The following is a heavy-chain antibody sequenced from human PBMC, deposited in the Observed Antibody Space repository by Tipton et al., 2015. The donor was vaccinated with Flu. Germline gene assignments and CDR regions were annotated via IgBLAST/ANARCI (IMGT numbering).Heavy chain of an antibody. J-gene: IGHJ6*02. D-gene: IGHD1-1*01. Sequence: GLVKPLETLSLSCAVYGGSFSGYYWTWIRQPPGKGLEWIGEINHNGDTNHNPSLKSRVTLSADMSQRQFSLKLISVTAADTAVYYCARGQLQRNGMDVWGQGATVIVSS. V-gene: IGHV4-34*01. CDR2: INHNGDT. CDR1: GGSFSGYY. CDR3: ARGQLQRNGMDV.